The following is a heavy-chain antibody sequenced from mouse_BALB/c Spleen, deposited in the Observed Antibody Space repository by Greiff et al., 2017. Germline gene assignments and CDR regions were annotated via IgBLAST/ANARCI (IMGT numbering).Heavy chain of an antibody. CDR3: ADDGSSEFDY. Sequence: EVKLQESGPGLVKPSQSLSLTCSVTGYSITSGYYWNWIRQFPGNKLEWMGYISYDGSNNYNPSLKNRISITRDTSKNQFFLKLNSVDTEDTATYFCADDGSSEFDYWGQGTTLTVSS. V-gene: IGHV3-6*02. J-gene: IGHJ2*01. CDR2: ISYDGSN. CDR1: GYSITSGYY. D-gene: IGHD1-1*01.